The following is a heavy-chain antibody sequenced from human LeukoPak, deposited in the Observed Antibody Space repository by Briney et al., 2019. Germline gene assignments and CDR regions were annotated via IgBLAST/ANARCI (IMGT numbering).Heavy chain of an antibody. V-gene: IGHV3-21*04. Sequence: GGSLRLSCAASGFTFSSYSMNWVRQAPGKGLEWVSSISSSSSYIYYADSVKGRFTISRDNAKNSLYLQMNSLRAEDTAVYYCATRMITFGGVIVEDYWGQGTLVTVSS. CDR2: ISSSSSYI. CDR3: ATRMITFGGVIVEDY. D-gene: IGHD3-16*02. J-gene: IGHJ4*02. CDR1: GFTFSSYS.